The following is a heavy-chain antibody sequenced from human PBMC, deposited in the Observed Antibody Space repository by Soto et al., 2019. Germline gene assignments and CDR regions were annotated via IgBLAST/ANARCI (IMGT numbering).Heavy chain of an antibody. CDR1: GGSISSYY. V-gene: IGHV4-59*08. D-gene: IGHD3-3*01. J-gene: IGHJ4*02. Sequence: SETLSLTCTVSGGSISSYYWSWIRQPPGKGLEWIGYIYYSGSTNYNPSLKSRVTISVYTSENQFSLKLSSVTAADTAVYYCARHIALSGSFPFDYWGQGTLVTVSS. CDR2: IYYSGST. CDR3: ARHIALSGSFPFDY.